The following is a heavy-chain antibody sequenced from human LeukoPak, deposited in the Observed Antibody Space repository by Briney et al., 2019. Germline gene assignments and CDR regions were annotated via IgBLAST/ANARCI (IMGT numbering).Heavy chain of an antibody. CDR1: GDSVSSNCAA. CDR3: ARVLGIGQWLVAPDAFDI. Sequence: SQTLSLTCAISGDSVSSNCAAWNWIRQSPSRGLEWLGRTYYRSKWYNDYAVSVKSRITINPDTSKNQFSLQLNSVTPEDTAVYYCARVLGIGQWLVAPDAFDIWGQGTMVTVSS. V-gene: IGHV6-1*01. J-gene: IGHJ3*02. CDR2: TYYRSKWYN. D-gene: IGHD6-19*01.